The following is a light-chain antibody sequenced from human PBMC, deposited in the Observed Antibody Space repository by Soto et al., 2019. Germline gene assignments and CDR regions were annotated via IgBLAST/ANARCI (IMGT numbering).Light chain of an antibody. J-gene: IGLJ2*01. CDR2: EVS. CDR1: SSDVGAYNY. V-gene: IGLV2-14*03. CDR3: SSYTGSTCVI. Sequence: QSALTQPASVSGSPGQSVTISCTGTSSDVGAYNYFSWYQQHPGKAPKLMIFEVSNRPSGVSNRFSGSKSGNTASLTISGLQAEDEADYYCSSYTGSTCVIFGGGTKLTVL.